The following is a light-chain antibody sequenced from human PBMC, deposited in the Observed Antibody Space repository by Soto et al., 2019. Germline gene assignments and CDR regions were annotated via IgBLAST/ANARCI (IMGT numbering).Light chain of an antibody. CDR3: MQGTHWPPT. CDR1: QSVVYSSDGIAY. Sequence: DVVMTQSPLSLPVTLGQSASISCSSSQSVVYSSDGIAYWSWFQQRPGQYPRRLIYKASKRDSGLPERFSGRGSGTDLTLTISRVEAEDVGVYYCMQGTHWPPTFGRGTKVEFK. J-gene: IGKJ1*01. CDR2: KAS. V-gene: IGKV2-30*01.